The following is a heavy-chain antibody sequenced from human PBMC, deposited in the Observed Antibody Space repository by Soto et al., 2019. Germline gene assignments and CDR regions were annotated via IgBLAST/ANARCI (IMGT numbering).Heavy chain of an antibody. CDR3: AKALDPYCTNGVCYPSPFDY. CDR1: GFTFSSYA. V-gene: IGHV3-23*01. J-gene: IGHJ4*02. CDR2: ISGSGGST. Sequence: GGSLRLSCAASGFTFSSYAMSWVRQAPGKGLEWVSAISGSGGSTYYADSVKGRFTISRDNSKNTLYLQMNSLRAEDTAVYYCAKALDPYCTNGVCYPSPFDYWGQGTLVTVSS. D-gene: IGHD2-8*01.